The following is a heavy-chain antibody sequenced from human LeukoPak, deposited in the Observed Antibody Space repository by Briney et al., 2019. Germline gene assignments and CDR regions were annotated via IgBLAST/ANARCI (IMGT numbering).Heavy chain of an antibody. CDR3: ARDGDYGDYANDYYYYYGMDV. Sequence: GASVKVSCKASGYTFTSYGISWVRQAPGQGLEWMGWVSAYNGNTNYAQKLQGRVTMTTDTSTSTAYMELRSLRSDDTAVYYCARDGDYGDYANDYYYYYGMDVWGKGTTVTVSS. V-gene: IGHV1-18*01. D-gene: IGHD4-17*01. CDR1: GYTFTSYG. CDR2: VSAYNGNT. J-gene: IGHJ6*04.